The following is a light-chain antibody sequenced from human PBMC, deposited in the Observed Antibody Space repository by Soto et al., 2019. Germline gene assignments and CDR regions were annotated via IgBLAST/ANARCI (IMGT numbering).Light chain of an antibody. CDR1: QTISTY. CDR3: QQRGNWPLT. CDR2: DAS. V-gene: IGKV3-11*01. Sequence: EIVLTQSPATLSLSPGERATLSCRASQTISTYLAWYQQKPGQAPRLLIYDASKRATGIPARFSGSGSGSDFTLTISSLQPEDFAVYFCQQRGNWPLTFGGGTRVEIK. J-gene: IGKJ4*01.